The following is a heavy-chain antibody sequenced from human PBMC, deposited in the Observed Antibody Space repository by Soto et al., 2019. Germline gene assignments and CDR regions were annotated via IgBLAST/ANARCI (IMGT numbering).Heavy chain of an antibody. CDR1: GGSISSGGYY. CDR2: IYYSGST. Sequence: QVQLQESGPGLVKPSQTLSLTCTVSGGSISSGGYYWSWIRQHPGKGLEWIGYIYYSGSTYYNPSLKSRVTISVDSSKNQFSLKLSSVTAADTAVYYCARYWGHPIGPRIYYYCGMDVWGQGTTVTVSS. CDR3: ARYWGHPIGPRIYYYCGMDV. V-gene: IGHV4-31*03. D-gene: IGHD3-16*01. J-gene: IGHJ6*02.